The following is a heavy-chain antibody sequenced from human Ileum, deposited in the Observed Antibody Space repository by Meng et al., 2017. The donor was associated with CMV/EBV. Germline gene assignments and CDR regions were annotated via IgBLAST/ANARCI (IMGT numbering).Heavy chain of an antibody. CDR2: VHGSRGT. CDR3: ARGRWTGGWFDP. Sequence: SETLSLTCSVSGDSISTYFWTWIRQVPGKGLEWIGYVHGSRGTNYNPSFKSRVAISADTSKNQVSLRLTSGTAADTAVFDCARGRWTGGWFDPWGQGILVTVSS. D-gene: IGHD1-14*01. CDR1: GDSISTYF. J-gene: IGHJ5*02. V-gene: IGHV4-59*12.